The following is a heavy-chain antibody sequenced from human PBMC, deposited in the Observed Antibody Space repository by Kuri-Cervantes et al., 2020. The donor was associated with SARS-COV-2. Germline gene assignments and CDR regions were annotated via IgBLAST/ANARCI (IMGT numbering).Heavy chain of an antibody. Sequence: GGSLRLSCAASGFDFSTYWMNWVRQAPGKGLEWVANIKQDESEKYYVDSVKGRFTISRDNAKNSLYLQMNSLRAEDTAVYYCARESLSPSRGTVGATVDFDYWGQGTLVTVSS. J-gene: IGHJ4*02. D-gene: IGHD1-26*01. CDR2: IKQDESEK. V-gene: IGHV3-7*01. CDR1: GFDFSTYW. CDR3: ARESLSPSRGTVGATVDFDY.